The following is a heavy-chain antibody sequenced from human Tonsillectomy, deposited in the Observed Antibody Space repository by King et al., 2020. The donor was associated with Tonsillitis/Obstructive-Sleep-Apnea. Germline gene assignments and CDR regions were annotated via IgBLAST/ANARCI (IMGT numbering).Heavy chain of an antibody. V-gene: IGHV4-39*01. J-gene: IGHJ6*03. Sequence: LQLQESGPGLVKPSETLSLTCTVSGGSVSSTSYYWGWVRQPPGKGLEWIGSIYYSGTTYYNPTLESRVTVSVDTSKNQFSLKLNSVTAAATPVYYCARNVDYTREYYYCMDVWGTGTTVTVAS. D-gene: IGHD4-11*01. CDR1: GGSVSSTSYY. CDR3: ARNVDYTREYYYCMDV. CDR2: IYYSGTT.